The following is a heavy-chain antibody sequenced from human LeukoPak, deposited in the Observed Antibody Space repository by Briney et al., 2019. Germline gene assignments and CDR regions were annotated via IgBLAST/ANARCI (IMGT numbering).Heavy chain of an antibody. Sequence: GGSLRLSCAASGFTFSTYWMSWVRQAPGKGLEWVANIKEDGSEKYYVDSVKGRFTISRDNAKNSLYLQMNSLRAEDTAVYYCARVAELGYYYMDVWGKGTTVTVSS. D-gene: IGHD7-27*01. CDR2: IKEDGSEK. V-gene: IGHV3-7*01. J-gene: IGHJ6*03. CDR3: ARVAELGYYYMDV. CDR1: GFTFSTYW.